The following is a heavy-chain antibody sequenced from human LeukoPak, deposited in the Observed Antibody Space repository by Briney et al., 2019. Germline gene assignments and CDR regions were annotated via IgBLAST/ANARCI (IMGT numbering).Heavy chain of an antibody. CDR3: AKDRDGADRIVL. CDR1: AYDFTGYY. Sequence: ASVRVSCKVVAYDFTGYYIHWVRQAPGQGPEWMGRLNPNTGHAVYAFKFQGRVTITRDTSSNTAYMEVTRLTSDDTALYYCAKDRDGADRIVLWGQGTLVTVSS. D-gene: IGHD5-24*01. J-gene: IGHJ4*02. CDR2: LNPNTGHA. V-gene: IGHV1-2*06.